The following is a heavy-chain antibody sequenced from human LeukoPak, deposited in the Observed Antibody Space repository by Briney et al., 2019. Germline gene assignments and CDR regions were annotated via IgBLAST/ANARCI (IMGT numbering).Heavy chain of an antibody. D-gene: IGHD3-3*01. CDR2: ISGSGGST. CDR3: AKSLGSTYYDFWSGYYPYYFDY. J-gene: IGHJ4*02. Sequence: GGSLRLSCVSSGSTFSSYAMSWVRQAPGKGLEWVSAISGSGGSTYYADSVKGRFTISRDNSKNTLYLQMNSPRAEDTAVYYCAKSLGSTYYDFWSGYYPYYFDYWGQGTLVTVSS. V-gene: IGHV3-23*01. CDR1: GSTFSSYA.